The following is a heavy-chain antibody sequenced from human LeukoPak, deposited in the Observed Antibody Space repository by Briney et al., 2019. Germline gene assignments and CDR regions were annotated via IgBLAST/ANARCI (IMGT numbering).Heavy chain of an antibody. Sequence: PGGSLRLSCAASGFTFSSHAMCWVRPAPGGGLEGVSSIDISGDNAHYADSVKGRFTISRDNSKNTLYLQMDSLRAEDSAVYYCANEIRPNDYWGQGTLVTVSS. CDR1: GFTFSSHA. J-gene: IGHJ4*02. V-gene: IGHV3-23*01. CDR3: ANEIRPNDY. CDR2: IDISGDNA. D-gene: IGHD4-17*01.